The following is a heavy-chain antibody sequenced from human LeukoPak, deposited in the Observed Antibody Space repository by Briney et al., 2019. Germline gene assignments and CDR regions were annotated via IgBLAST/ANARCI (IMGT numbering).Heavy chain of an antibody. CDR1: GGSISSSSYY. J-gene: IGHJ4*02. D-gene: IGHD2-21*01. V-gene: IGHV4-39*01. CDR2: IGYSVSA. Sequence: PPATLSLTCTVSGGSISSSSYYWGWIRQPPGKGLEWIGSIGYSVSAYYNPSLESRVTISVDTSKNQFSLKLSSVTAADTAVYYCARNVAGGAVDSWGQGTLVTVSS. CDR3: ARNVAGGAVDS.